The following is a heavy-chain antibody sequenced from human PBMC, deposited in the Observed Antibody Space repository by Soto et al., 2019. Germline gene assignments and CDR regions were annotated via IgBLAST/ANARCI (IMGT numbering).Heavy chain of an antibody. J-gene: IGHJ6*02. D-gene: IGHD3-22*01. V-gene: IGHV4-30-2*01. CDR1: GGSISSGGYS. Sequence: SETLSLTCAGSGGSISSGGYSWSWIRQPPGKGLEWIGYIYHSGSTYYNPSLKSRVTISVDRSKNQFSLKLSSVTAADTAVYYCARGGVDYYDSSGYYHYYYGMDVWGQGTTVTVSS. CDR2: IYHSGST. CDR3: ARGGVDYYDSSGYYHYYYGMDV.